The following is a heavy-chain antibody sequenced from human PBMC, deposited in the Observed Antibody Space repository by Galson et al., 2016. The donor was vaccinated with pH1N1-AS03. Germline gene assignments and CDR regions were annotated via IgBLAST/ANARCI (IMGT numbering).Heavy chain of an antibody. D-gene: IGHD2-21*02. Sequence: SLRLSCAASGFTFSSYSMNWVRQAPGKGLEWVSYISSSSTTIYYADSAKGRFTISRDNAENSLYLQMNSLRDEDTAVYYCAREYCGGDCYSPAPAIDYWGQGTLVTVSS. CDR3: AREYCGGDCYSPAPAIDY. CDR1: GFTFSSYS. J-gene: IGHJ4*02. V-gene: IGHV3-48*02. CDR2: ISSSSTTI.